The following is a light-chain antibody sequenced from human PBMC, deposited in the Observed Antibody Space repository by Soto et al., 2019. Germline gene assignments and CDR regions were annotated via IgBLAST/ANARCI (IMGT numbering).Light chain of an antibody. V-gene: IGKV3-15*01. CDR2: GAS. J-gene: IGKJ2*01. Sequence: EIVMTQSPATLSVSPGERATLSCRASQSVSSNLAWYQQKPGQAPRLLIYGASPRATGIPARFSGSGSGTEFTLTISSLQSEDFAVYYCQQYNNWPQTLGQGTKVDI. CDR1: QSVSSN. CDR3: QQYNNWPQT.